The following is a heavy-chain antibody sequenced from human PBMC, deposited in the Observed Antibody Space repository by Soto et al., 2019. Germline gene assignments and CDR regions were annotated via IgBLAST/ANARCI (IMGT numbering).Heavy chain of an antibody. V-gene: IGHV3-74*01. CDR3: ARGYYDFWSGYPFSLFDY. J-gene: IGHJ4*02. D-gene: IGHD3-3*01. CDR1: GFTFSSYW. Sequence: GGSLRLSCAASGFTFSSYWMHWVRQAPGKGLVWVSRINSDGSSTSYADSVKGRFTISRDNAKNTLYLQMNSLRAEDTAVYYCARGYYDFWSGYPFSLFDYWGQGTLVTVSS. CDR2: INSDGSST.